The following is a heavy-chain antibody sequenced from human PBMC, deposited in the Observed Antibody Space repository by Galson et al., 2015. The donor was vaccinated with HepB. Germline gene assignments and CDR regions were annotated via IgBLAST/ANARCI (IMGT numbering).Heavy chain of an antibody. CDR1: GFTFSSYE. CDR2: ISSSGSTI. D-gene: IGHD6-13*01. Sequence: SLRLSCAASGFTFSSYEMNWVRQAPGKGLEWVSYISSSGSTIYYADSVKGRFTISRDNAKNSLYLQMNSLRAEDTAVYYCARAFLQQLANWFDPWGQGTLVTVSS. V-gene: IGHV3-48*03. J-gene: IGHJ5*02. CDR3: ARAFLQQLANWFDP.